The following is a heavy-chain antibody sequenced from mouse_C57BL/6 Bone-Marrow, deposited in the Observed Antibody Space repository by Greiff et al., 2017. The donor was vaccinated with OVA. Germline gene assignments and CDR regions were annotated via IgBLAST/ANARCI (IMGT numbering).Heavy chain of an antibody. CDR2: IDPSDSYT. V-gene: IGHV1-59*01. CDR3: ARRGLDV. J-gene: IGHJ1*03. Sequence: QVQLKQPGAELVRPGTSVKLSCKASGYTFTSYWMHWVKQRPGQGLEWIGVIDPSDSYTNYNQKFKGKATLTVDTSSSTAYMQLSSLTSEDSAVYYCARRGLDVWGTGTTVTVSS. CDR1: GYTFTSYW.